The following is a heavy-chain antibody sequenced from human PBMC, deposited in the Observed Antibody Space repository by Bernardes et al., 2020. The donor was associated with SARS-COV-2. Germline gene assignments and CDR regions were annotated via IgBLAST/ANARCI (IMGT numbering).Heavy chain of an antibody. Sequence: GRSLRVSCAASGLTFNNYAMNWVRQAPGKGLEWVSVISGYGGSTYYADSVKGRFTISKDNSKNTLYLQMNSLRAEDTAVYFCAKLRVASDTSLYYYNSMDVWGQGTTVTVS. V-gene: IGHV3-23*01. CDR2: ISGYGGST. CDR3: AKLRVASDTSLYYYNSMDV. D-gene: IGHD2-15*01. J-gene: IGHJ6*02. CDR1: GLTFNNYA.